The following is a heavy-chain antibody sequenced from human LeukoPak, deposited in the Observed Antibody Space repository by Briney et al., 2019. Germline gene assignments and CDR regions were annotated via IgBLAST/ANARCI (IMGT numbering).Heavy chain of an antibody. D-gene: IGHD3-10*01. CDR3: SRAAMVRGVDYFDY. V-gene: IGHV3-23*01. CDR1: GFTFSSYA. J-gene: IGHJ4*02. CDR2: ISGSGGST. Sequence: GGSLRLSCAASGFTFSSYAMSWVRQAPGKGLEWVSAISGSGGSTSYAGSVKGRFTISRDNSKNTLYLQMNSLRAEDTAVYYCSRAAMVRGVDYFDYWGQGTLVTVSS.